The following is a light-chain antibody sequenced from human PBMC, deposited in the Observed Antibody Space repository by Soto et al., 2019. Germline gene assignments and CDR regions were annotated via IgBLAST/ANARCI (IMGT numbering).Light chain of an antibody. CDR2: AAS. V-gene: IGKV1-39*01. Sequence: DIQMTQSPSSLSASVVDRVTITCRASQSISSYLNWYQQKPGKAPKLLIYAASSLQSGVPSRFSASGSGTDFALAISTEQPEDFASYSCPQRSSTPRTFGPGTKVEIK. CDR1: QSISSY. CDR3: PQRSSTPRT. J-gene: IGKJ1*01.